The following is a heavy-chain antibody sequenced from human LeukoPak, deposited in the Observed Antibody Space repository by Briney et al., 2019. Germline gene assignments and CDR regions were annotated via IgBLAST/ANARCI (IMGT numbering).Heavy chain of an antibody. V-gene: IGHV3-7*01. Sequence: PGGSLRLSCAASGFTFSDFYISWVRESPGKGLEWVASINQDGTGKDYVASVKGRFTISRDNAKKSVWLQMTSLRADDTAVYYCARSLWPEDYWGQGTLVTVSS. CDR2: INQDGTGK. CDR3: ARSLWPEDY. CDR1: GFTFSDFY. D-gene: IGHD3-16*01. J-gene: IGHJ4*02.